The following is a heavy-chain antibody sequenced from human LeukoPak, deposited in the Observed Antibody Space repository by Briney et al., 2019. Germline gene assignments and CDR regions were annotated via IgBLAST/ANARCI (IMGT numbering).Heavy chain of an antibody. CDR3: DVGILRGPDY. CDR2: IYHSGST. CDR1: GSSISSNYY. V-gene: IGHV4-38-2*02. J-gene: IGHJ4*02. Sequence: TSETLSLTCTVSGSSISSNYYWGWIRQPPGKGLEWIGSIYHSGSTYYSPSLKSRVTISVDTSKNHFSLKLTSMTAADTAVYYCDVGILRGPDYWGQGTLVTVSS. D-gene: IGHD1-26*01.